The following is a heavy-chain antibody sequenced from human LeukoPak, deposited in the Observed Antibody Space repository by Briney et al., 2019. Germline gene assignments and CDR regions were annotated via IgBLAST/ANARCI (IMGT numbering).Heavy chain of an antibody. CDR1: GGTFSSYA. D-gene: IGHD5-12*01. V-gene: IGHV1-69*13. CDR2: IIPIFGTA. Sequence: ASVKVSCKASGGTFSSYAISWVRQAPGQGLEWMGGIIPIFGTANYAQKFQGRVTITADESTSTAYMELSSLRSEDTAVYYCARDPSRIVATSGHYGMDVWGQGTTVTVSS. CDR3: ARDPSRIVATSGHYGMDV. J-gene: IGHJ6*02.